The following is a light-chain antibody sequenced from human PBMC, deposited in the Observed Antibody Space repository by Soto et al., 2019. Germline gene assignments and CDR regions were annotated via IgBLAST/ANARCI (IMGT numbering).Light chain of an antibody. Sequence: QSALTQPASVSGSPGQSITISCTGTSSDVGGYNYVSWYQQHPGKAPKFMIYDVSNRPSGVSNRFSGSKSGNTASLTISGLQAEDESDYYGSTYTTIDTRQMVFGTGTKLTVL. CDR2: DVS. V-gene: IGLV2-14*01. CDR3: STYTTIDTRQMV. J-gene: IGLJ1*01. CDR1: SSDVGGYNY.